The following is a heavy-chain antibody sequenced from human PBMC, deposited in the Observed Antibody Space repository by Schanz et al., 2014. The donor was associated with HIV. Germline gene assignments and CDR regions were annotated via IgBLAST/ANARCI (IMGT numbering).Heavy chain of an antibody. V-gene: IGHV3-7*01. CDR3: ARDSGAARS. Sequence: EVQLVESGGGLVQPGGSLRLSCAASGFTFSRYWMNWVRQAPGKGLEWVANIKQDGSEKHYVDSVKGRFTISTDNATNALHLQMTTPRDDVTAVYFCARDSGAARSWGQGTLVFVAP. J-gene: IGHJ5*02. D-gene: IGHD6-13*01. CDR1: GFTFSRYW. CDR2: IKQDGSEK.